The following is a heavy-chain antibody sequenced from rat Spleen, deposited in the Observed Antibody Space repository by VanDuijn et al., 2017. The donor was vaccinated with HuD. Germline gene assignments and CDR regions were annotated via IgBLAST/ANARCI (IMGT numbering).Heavy chain of an antibody. CDR1: GFSLTSYH. CDR2: MWSDGDT. Sequence: QVQLKESGPGLVQPSQTLSLTCTVSGFSLTSYHVHWVRQPPGKGLEWMGVMWSDGDTSYNSALKSRLSISRDTSKSQVFLKMNSLQTDDTAIYFCTRSPTYYNSYIGWFVYWGQGTLVTVSS. J-gene: IGHJ3*01. D-gene: IGHD1-2*01. V-gene: IGHV2-32*01. CDR3: TRSPTYYNSYIGWFVY.